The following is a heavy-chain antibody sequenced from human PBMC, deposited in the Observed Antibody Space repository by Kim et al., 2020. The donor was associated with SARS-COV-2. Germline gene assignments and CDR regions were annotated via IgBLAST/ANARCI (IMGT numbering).Heavy chain of an antibody. CDR2: ISYDGSNK. CDR3: AKDGYLHHYYGMDV. D-gene: IGHD6-13*01. V-gene: IGHV3-30*18. Sequence: GGSLRLSCAASGFTFSSYGMHWVRQAPGKGLECVAVISYDGSNKYYADSVKGRFTISRDNSKNTLYLQMNSLRAEDTAVYYCAKDGYLHHYYGMDVWGQGTTVTVSS. J-gene: IGHJ6*02. CDR1: GFTFSSYG.